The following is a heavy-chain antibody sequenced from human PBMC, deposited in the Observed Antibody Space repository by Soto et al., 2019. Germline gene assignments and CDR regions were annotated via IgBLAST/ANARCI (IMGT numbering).Heavy chain of an antibody. D-gene: IGHD3-22*01. Sequence: PSETLSLTCTVSGGSISSSSYYWGWIRQPPGKGLEWIGSIYYSGSTYYNPSLKSRVTISVDTSKNQFSLKLSSVTAADTAVYYCARHAGYYDSSGYYSRSAYYYYGMDVWGQGTTVTVSS. V-gene: IGHV4-39*01. J-gene: IGHJ6*02. CDR3: ARHAGYYDSSGYYSRSAYYYYGMDV. CDR1: GGSISSSSYY. CDR2: IYYSGST.